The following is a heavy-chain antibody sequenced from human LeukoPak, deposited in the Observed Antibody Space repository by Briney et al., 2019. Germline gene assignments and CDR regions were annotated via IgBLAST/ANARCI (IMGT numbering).Heavy chain of an antibody. J-gene: IGHJ4*02. D-gene: IGHD3-16*01. V-gene: IGHV4-59*11. Sequence: SETLSLTCTVSGGSISSHYWSWLRQPPGKGLEWVGYIYYSGSTNYNPSLKSRVTISVDTSKNQFSLKLSSVTAADTAVYYCASAHPGGYFDYWGQGTLVTVSS. CDR3: ASAHPGGYFDY. CDR2: IYYSGST. CDR1: GGSISSHY.